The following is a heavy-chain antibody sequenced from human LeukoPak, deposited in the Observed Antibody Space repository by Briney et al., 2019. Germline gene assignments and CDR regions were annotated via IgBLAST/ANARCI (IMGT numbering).Heavy chain of an antibody. V-gene: IGHV1-2*02. CDR2: INPNSGGT. CDR3: ARDIELLWFGSSNSVGY. J-gene: IGHJ4*02. D-gene: IGHD3-10*01. CDR1: GYTFTGYY. Sequence: GASVKVSCKASGYTFTGYYMHWVRQAPGQGLEWMGWINPNSGGTNYAQKFQGRVTMTRDTSISTAYMELSRLRSDDTAVYYCARDIELLWFGSSNSVGYWGQGTLVTVSS.